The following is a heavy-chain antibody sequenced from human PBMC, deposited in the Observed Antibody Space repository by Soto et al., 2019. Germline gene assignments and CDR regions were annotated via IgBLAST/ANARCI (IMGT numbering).Heavy chain of an antibody. J-gene: IGHJ6*02. CDR3: ASDTARVYYGIDV. D-gene: IGHD5-18*01. Sequence: EVQLVESGGGLVQPGGSLKLSCAASGFTFSGSAMHWVRQASGKGLEWVGRIRSKANSYATAYAASVKGRFTISRDXLKNTAYLQMNSLKTEDTAVYYCASDTARVYYGIDVWGQGTTVTVSS. CDR1: GFTFSGSA. CDR2: IRSKANSYAT. V-gene: IGHV3-73*02.